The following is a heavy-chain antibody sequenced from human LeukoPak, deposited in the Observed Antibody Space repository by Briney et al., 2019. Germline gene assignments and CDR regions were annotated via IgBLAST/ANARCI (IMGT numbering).Heavy chain of an antibody. V-gene: IGHV1-2*02. CDR2: INPNSGGT. CDR3: ARVPRTVVVPAAINWFDP. CDR1: VYTFTGYY. Sequence: ASVKVSCKASVYTFTGYYMHWVRQAPGQGLEWMGWINPNSGGTNYAQKFQGKVTMTRDTFIRTAYMELSRLRSDDTAVYYCARVPRTVVVPAAINWFDPWGQGTLVTVSS. D-gene: IGHD2-2*02. J-gene: IGHJ5*02.